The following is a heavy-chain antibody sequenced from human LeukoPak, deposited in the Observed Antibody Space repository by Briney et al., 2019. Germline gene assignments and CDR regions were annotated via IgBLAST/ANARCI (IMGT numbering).Heavy chain of an antibody. CDR1: GGSFSGYY. V-gene: IGHV4-59*08. J-gene: IGHJ4*02. CDR2: IYYSGYT. CDR3: ARRYYTNGVCYYDY. Sequence: SETLSLTCAVYGGSFSGYYWSWIRQPPGKGLEWIGYIYYSGYTNYNPSLKSRVAISVDTYKNQFSLKLSSVTAADTAVYYCARRYYTNGVCYYDYWGQGTLVTVSS. D-gene: IGHD2-8*01.